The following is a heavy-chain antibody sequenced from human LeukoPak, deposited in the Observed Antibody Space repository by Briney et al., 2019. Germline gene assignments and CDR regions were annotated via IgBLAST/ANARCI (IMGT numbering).Heavy chain of an antibody. D-gene: IGHD6-13*01. CDR3: ARPGIAAANDY. V-gene: IGHV4-34*01. Sequence: SETLSLTCAVYGGSFSGYYWSWIRQPPGKGLEWIGEINHSGSTNYNPSLKSRVTISVDTSKNQFSLKLSSVTAADTAVYYCARPGIAAANDYWGQGTLVTVSS. CDR1: GGSFSGYY. J-gene: IGHJ4*02. CDR2: INHSGST.